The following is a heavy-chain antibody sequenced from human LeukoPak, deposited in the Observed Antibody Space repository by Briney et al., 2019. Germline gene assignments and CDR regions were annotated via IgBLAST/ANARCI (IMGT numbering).Heavy chain of an antibody. CDR2: IYPGDSDT. V-gene: IGHV5-51*01. Sequence: GESLKVSCKGSGYSFASYWIGWVRQMPGTGLEWMGIIYPGDSDTRYSPSCQGQVTISADKSIRTAYLQWSSLKASDTAMYYCARGHHVVVATATWASDAFDLWGQGTMVTVSS. CDR3: ARGHHVVVATATWASDAFDL. J-gene: IGHJ3*01. CDR1: GYSFASYW. D-gene: IGHD2-21*02.